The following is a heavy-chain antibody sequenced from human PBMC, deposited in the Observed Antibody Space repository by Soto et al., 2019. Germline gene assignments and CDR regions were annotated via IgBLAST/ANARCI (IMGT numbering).Heavy chain of an antibody. CDR1: GFTFSSYA. D-gene: IGHD2-15*01. V-gene: IGHV3-23*01. CDR2: ISGSGGST. Sequence: EVQRLESGGGLVQPWGSLRLSCAASGFTFSSYAMSWVRQAPGKGLEWVSAISGSGGSTYYAHSVKGRFTISRDNYKNTLDMQRNSLRAEDTGVYYCAYSGGLLLRGYWGQGTLVTVPS. CDR3: AYSGGLLLRGY. J-gene: IGHJ4*02.